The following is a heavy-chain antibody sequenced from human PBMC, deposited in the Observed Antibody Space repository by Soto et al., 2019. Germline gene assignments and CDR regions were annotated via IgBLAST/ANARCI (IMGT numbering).Heavy chain of an antibody. CDR1: GYTFTSYA. D-gene: IGHD1-26*01. J-gene: IGHJ4*02. V-gene: IGHV1-3*01. Sequence: QVPLVQSGAEVKKPGASVKVSCKASGYTFTSYAMHWVRQAPGQRLEWMGWINAGNGNTKYSQKFQGRVTITRDTSASTAYMELSSLRSEDTAVYYCAAVGATTAYFDYWGQGTLVTVSS. CDR2: INAGNGNT. CDR3: AAVGATTAYFDY.